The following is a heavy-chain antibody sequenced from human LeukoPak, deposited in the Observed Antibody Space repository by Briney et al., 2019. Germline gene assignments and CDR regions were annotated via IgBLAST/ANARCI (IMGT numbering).Heavy chain of an antibody. J-gene: IGHJ4*02. D-gene: IGHD3-9*01. CDR3: ARDSDWSLDY. Sequence: GGSLRLSCAASGFTFSSYAMSWVRQAPGKGLEWVANIKPDGSQKYFVDSVKGRFAISRDNAKNSLFLQMNSLRAEDTAVYYCARDSDWSLDYWGQGTLVTVSS. V-gene: IGHV3-7*01. CDR2: IKPDGSQK. CDR1: GFTFSSYA.